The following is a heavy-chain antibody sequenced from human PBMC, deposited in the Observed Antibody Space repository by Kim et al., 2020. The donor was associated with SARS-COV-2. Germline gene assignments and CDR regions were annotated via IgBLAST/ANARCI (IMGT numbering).Heavy chain of an antibody. CDR3: AQPANY. Sequence: GARNYYAASEKGRLTIHRDNSKNTLMLQMNRLRAEDTAVYYCAQPANYWGQGTLVTVSS. CDR2: GARN. V-gene: IGHV3-23*01. J-gene: IGHJ4*02.